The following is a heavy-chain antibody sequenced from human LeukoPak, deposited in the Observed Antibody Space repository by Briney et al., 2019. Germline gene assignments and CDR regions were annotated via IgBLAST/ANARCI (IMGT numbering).Heavy chain of an antibody. CDR1: GGSISTYY. CDR2: IYYSGST. J-gene: IGHJ4*02. Sequence: PSETLSLTCTVSGGSISTYYWSWIRQPPGKGLEWIGYIYYSGSTNYNPSLKSRVTISVDTSKNQFSLKLSYVTAADTAVYFCARESSWGNFDYWGQGTLVTVSS. V-gene: IGHV4-59*01. D-gene: IGHD7-27*01. CDR3: ARESSWGNFDY.